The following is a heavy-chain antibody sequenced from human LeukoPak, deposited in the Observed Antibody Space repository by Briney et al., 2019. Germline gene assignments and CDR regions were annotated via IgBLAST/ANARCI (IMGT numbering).Heavy chain of an antibody. Sequence: GGSLRLSCAASGFTFSSYGMHWVRQAPGKGLEWVAVISYDGSNKYYADSVKGRFTISRDNSKNTLYLQMNSLRAEDTAVYYCAKDWEQYDYVWGSYVDYWGQGTLVTVSS. D-gene: IGHD3-16*01. CDR2: ISYDGSNK. CDR3: AKDWEQYDYVWGSYVDY. V-gene: IGHV3-30*18. CDR1: GFTFSSYG. J-gene: IGHJ4*02.